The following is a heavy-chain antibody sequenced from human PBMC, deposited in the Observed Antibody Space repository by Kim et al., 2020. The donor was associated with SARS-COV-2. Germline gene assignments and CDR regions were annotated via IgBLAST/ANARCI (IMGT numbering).Heavy chain of an antibody. J-gene: IGHJ4*02. D-gene: IGHD1-26*01. Sequence: SGSTHYHPSRKSRVTISVDTSKIQFSLKLSAVTAADTAVYYCASSRSLDYWGQGTLVTVSS. CDR2: SGST. V-gene: IGHV4-34*01. CDR3: ASSRSLDY.